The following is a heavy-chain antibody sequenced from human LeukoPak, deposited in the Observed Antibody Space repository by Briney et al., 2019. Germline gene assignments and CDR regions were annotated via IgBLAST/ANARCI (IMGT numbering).Heavy chain of an antibody. V-gene: IGHV4-39*01. CDR3: ARHEYSGSYYGLSWFDP. D-gene: IGHD1-26*01. Sequence: SETLSLTCTVSGGSISSSGYYWGWIRQPPGKGLEWIASIYYRGSTYYNPSLKSRVTISVDTSKNQLSLKLSSLTAADTAVYYCARHEYSGSYYGLSWFDPWGQGTLVTVSS. CDR2: IYYRGST. J-gene: IGHJ5*02. CDR1: GGSISSSGYY.